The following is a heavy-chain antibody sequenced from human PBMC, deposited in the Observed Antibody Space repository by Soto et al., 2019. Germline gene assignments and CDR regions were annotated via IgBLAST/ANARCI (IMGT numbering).Heavy chain of an antibody. V-gene: IGHV1-18*01. CDR1: GYTFTSYG. J-gene: IGHJ6*02. CDR2: ISAYNGNT. Sequence: QVQLVQSGAEVKKPGASVKVSCKASGYTFTSYGISWVRQAPGQGLEWMGWISAYNGNTNYAQKLQGRVTMTTDTSTSTAYMELRSLRSDDTAVYYWARVVVLVGATTHYYYGMDVWGQGTTVTVSS. CDR3: ARVVVLVGATTHYYYGMDV. D-gene: IGHD1-26*01.